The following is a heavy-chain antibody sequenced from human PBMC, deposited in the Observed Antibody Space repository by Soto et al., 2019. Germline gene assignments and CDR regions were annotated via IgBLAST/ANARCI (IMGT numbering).Heavy chain of an antibody. Sequence: EVQLVESGGGLVRPGGSLRLSCAASGFTFSSYWMHWVRQAPGKGLVWVSRMNEDGGTTDYAESVKGRFTISRDNAKNTLYRQMNSLRVEDTAVYYCASDLSGRADVWGQGTTVTVSS. V-gene: IGHV3-74*02. CDR2: MNEDGGTT. D-gene: IGHD3-10*01. J-gene: IGHJ6*02. CDR1: GFTFSSYW. CDR3: ASDLSGRADV.